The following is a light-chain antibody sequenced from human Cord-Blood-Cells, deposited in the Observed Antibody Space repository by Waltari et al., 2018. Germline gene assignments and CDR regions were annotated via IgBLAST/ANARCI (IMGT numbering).Light chain of an antibody. CDR3: SSYTSSSTNWV. J-gene: IGLJ3*02. CDR2: DVR. V-gene: IGLV2-14*03. CDR1: RSEVRGSRY. Sequence: QSALTQPASASGSPRQSITISCTGTRSEVRGSRYVCRYQPHPGNAPKLMIYDVRNRPSGVSNRCSGSKSGNTASLTISGLQAEDEADYYCSSYTSSSTNWVFGGGTKLTVL.